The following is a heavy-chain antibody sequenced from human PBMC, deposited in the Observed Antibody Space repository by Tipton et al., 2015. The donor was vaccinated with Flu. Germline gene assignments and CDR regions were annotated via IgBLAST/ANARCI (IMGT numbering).Heavy chain of an antibody. CDR3: AKDGWDTSGWYPFDY. D-gene: IGHD6-19*01. Sequence: SLRLSCVASGFTFSRYAMSWVRQAPGKGLEWVSAVSGGGAITYFADSVKGRFTISRDNSKNMLYLLINSLRPEDTAVYYCAKDGWDTSGWYPFDYWGQGTLVTVSS. CDR1: GFTFSRYA. J-gene: IGHJ4*02. CDR2: VSGGGAIT. V-gene: IGHV3-23*01.